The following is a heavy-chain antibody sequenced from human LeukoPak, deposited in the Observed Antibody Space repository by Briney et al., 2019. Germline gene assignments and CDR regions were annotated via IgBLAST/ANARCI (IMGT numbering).Heavy chain of an antibody. CDR1: GYRFTDYW. J-gene: IGHJ6*02. CDR3: ARLSRITMVRGAMDA. CDR2: IYPRDSEI. D-gene: IGHD3-10*01. V-gene: IGHV5-51*01. Sequence: PGESLKISCKGSGYRFTDYWIAWVRQMPGQGLEWMGLIYPRDSEIRNSPSFQGQVTISADKSINTAYLQWSTLKASDTAIYYCARLSRITMVRGAMDAWGQGTPVTVSS.